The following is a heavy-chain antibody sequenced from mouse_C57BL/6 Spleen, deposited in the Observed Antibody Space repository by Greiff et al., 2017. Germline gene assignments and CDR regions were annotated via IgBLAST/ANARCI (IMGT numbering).Heavy chain of an antibody. CDR1: GYTFTSYW. J-gene: IGHJ1*03. CDR3: ARSVTGSWDWYFDV. V-gene: IGHV1-61*01. D-gene: IGHD4-1*01. Sequence: QVQLQQPGAELVRPGSSVKLSCKASGYTFTSYWMDWVKQRPGQGLEWIGNIYPSDSETHYNQKFKDKATLTVDKSSSTAYLQLSSLTSEDSAVYYCARSVTGSWDWYFDVWGTGTTVTVSS. CDR2: IYPSDSET.